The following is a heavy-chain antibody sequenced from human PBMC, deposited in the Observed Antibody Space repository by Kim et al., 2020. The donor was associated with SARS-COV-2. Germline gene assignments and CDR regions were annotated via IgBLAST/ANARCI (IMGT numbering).Heavy chain of an antibody. Sequence: SQTLSLTCAISGDTVSSNSAAWSWIRQSPSRGLEFLGRTYYRSKWYNDYAVSVESRITINPDTSKNQFSLQLKSVTPEDTAVYYCASDRGLGVDSWGQGTLVTDS. V-gene: IGHV6-1*01. CDR1: GDTVSSNSAA. CDR2: TYYRSKWYN. J-gene: IGHJ4*02. D-gene: IGHD1-26*01. CDR3: ASDRGLGVDS.